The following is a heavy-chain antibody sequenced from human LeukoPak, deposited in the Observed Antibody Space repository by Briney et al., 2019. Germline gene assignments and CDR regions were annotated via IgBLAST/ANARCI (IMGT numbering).Heavy chain of an antibody. J-gene: IGHJ4*02. CDR3: ARVVVGLIDY. CDR2: IYYSGST. V-gene: IGHV4-39*07. CDR1: GGSISSSSYN. Sequence: SETLSLTCTVSGGSISSSSYNWAWIRQPPGKGLEWIGSIYYSGSTYYNPSLKSRVTISVDTSKNQFSLKLSSVTAADTAVYYCARVVVGLIDYWGQGTLVTVSS. D-gene: IGHD2-15*01.